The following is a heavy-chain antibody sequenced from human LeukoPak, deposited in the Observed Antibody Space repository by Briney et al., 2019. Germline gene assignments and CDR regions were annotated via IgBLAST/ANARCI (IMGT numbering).Heavy chain of an antibody. CDR2: IYHSGNT. Sequence: SETLSHTCTVSGYSISSGSSWGWIRQSPGKGLECIGTIYHSGNTYYNPSLKSRATVSVNTSKNQFSLNLTSVTAADTAVYFCARATYYDYWSGMGAFDIWGQGTVVTASS. CDR3: ARATYYDYWSGMGAFDI. V-gene: IGHV4-38-2*02. D-gene: IGHD3-3*01. CDR1: GYSISSGSS. J-gene: IGHJ3*02.